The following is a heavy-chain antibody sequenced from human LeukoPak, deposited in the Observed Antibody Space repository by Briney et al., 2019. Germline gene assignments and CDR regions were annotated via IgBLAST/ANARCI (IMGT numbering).Heavy chain of an antibody. J-gene: IGHJ4*02. CDR1: GGSLSSYY. Sequence: PSETLTLTCTVSGGSLSSYYWSWIRQPPGKGLEWIGYIYYSGSAKYNPSLKSRVTILVDTAKNQFSLKLSSVTAGDTAVYYCARAPGIAAAGTHLDFWAQGTLVTVSS. CDR3: ARAPGIAAAGTHLDF. CDR2: IYYSGSA. V-gene: IGHV4-59*01. D-gene: IGHD6-13*01.